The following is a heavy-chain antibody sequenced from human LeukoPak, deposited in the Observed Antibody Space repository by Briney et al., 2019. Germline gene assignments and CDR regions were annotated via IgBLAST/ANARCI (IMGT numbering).Heavy chain of an antibody. Sequence: SETLSLTCAVYGGSFSGYYWSWIRQPPGKGLEWIGEINHSGSTNYNPSLKSRVTISVGTSKNQFSLKLSSVTAADTAVYYCARGQYYYDSSGYFYWGQGTLVTVSS. CDR2: INHSGST. CDR1: GGSFSGYY. V-gene: IGHV4-34*01. CDR3: ARGQYYYDSSGYFY. J-gene: IGHJ4*02. D-gene: IGHD3-22*01.